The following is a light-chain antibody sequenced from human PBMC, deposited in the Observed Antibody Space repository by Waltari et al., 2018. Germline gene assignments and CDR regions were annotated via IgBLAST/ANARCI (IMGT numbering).Light chain of an antibody. CDR1: QSVTRSY. J-gene: IGKJ1*01. CDR3: QQYGSSPRT. V-gene: IGKV3-20*01. Sequence: EIVLTQSPATLSLSPGESATLSCRASQSVTRSYLAWYQQKPGQAPRLLIYGASSRATDIPDRFSGSGSGTDFTLTISRLEAEDFAVYYCQQYGSSPRTFGEGTKVEIK. CDR2: GAS.